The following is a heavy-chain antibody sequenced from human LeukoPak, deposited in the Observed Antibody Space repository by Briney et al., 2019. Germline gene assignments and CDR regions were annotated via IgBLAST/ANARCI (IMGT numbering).Heavy chain of an antibody. CDR2: IYYRGST. V-gene: IGHV4-39*01. Sequence: SETLSLTCTVSGGSISSSSFHWGWIRQPPGKGLEWIGSIYYRGSTYYNPSLKSRVTIAVDTSKNQFSLKLSSVTAADTAVYYCARRKDTLAGRGIDYWGQGTLVTVSS. J-gene: IGHJ4*02. CDR3: ARRKDTLAGRGIDY. CDR1: GGSISSSSFH. D-gene: IGHD6-19*01.